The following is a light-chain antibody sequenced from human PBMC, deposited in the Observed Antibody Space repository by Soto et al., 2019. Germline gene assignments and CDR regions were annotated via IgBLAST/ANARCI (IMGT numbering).Light chain of an antibody. CDR1: SSDVGSDNP. J-gene: IGLJ2*01. CDR3: CSYAGSSTAI. V-gene: IGLV2-23*01. Sequence: QSVLTQPASVSGSPGQSITISCTGTSSDVGSDNPVSWYQQHPGKAPKLMIYEGSKRPSGVSDRFSGSKSGNTASLTISGLQAEDEADYYCCSYAGSSTAIFGGGTKVTVL. CDR2: EGS.